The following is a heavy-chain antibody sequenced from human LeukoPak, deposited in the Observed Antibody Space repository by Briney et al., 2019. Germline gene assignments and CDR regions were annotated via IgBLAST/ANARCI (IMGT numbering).Heavy chain of an antibody. CDR1: GGSISSNSFY. D-gene: IGHD3-22*01. J-gene: IGHJ4*02. CDR2: IYYSGST. Sequence: SETLSLTCTVSGGSISSNSFYWGWIRQPPGKGLEWIGYIYYSGSTNYNPSLKSRVTISVDTSKNQFSLKLSSVTAADTAVYYCARVYYYDSSGYWVYYFDYWGQGTLVTVSS. V-gene: IGHV4-61*05. CDR3: ARVYYYDSSGYWVYYFDY.